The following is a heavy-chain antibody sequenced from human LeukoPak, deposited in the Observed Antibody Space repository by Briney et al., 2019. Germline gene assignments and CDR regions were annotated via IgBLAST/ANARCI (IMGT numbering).Heavy chain of an antibody. D-gene: IGHD6-19*01. V-gene: IGHV4-59*01. CDR1: GGSISNYY. J-gene: IGHJ5*02. Sequence: SETLSLTCTVSGGSISNYYWNWIRQPPGKGLVWIGHIYYSGSTNYNPSLKSRVTISVDTSKNQFSLKLSSVTAADTAVYYCARAGARYSSGWYWFDPWGQGTLVTVSS. CDR3: ARAGARYSSGWYWFDP. CDR2: IYYSGST.